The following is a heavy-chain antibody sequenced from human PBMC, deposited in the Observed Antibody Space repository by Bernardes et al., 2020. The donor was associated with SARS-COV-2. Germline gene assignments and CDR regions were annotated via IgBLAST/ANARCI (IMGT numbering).Heavy chain of an antibody. CDR1: GYTFTGYY. CDR3: ARDLYSSSWSPPGFDY. Sequence: ASVKVSCKASGYTFTGYYIHWVRQAPGQGLEWMGWINPNSGGTNYAQKFQGRVTMTRDTSISTAYMEVSRLRSDDTAVYYCARDLYSSSWSPPGFDYWGQGTLVTVSS. V-gene: IGHV1-2*02. CDR2: INPNSGGT. J-gene: IGHJ4*02. D-gene: IGHD6-13*01.